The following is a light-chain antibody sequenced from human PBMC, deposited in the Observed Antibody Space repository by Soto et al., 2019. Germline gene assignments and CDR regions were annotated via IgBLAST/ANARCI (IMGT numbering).Light chain of an antibody. CDR1: SSDVGGYNY. J-gene: IGLJ1*01. CDR2: DVS. Sequence: QSVLTQPASVSGSPGQSITISCTGTSSDVGGYNYVSWYQQHPGKAPKLMIYDVSNRPSGVSTRFSGSKSGNTAALTISGVQAEDEADYYCSSYTSSSTYVFGTGTKVTVL. CDR3: SSYTSSSTYV. V-gene: IGLV2-14*01.